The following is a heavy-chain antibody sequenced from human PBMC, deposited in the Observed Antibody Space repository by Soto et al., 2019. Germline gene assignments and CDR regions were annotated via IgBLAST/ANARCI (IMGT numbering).Heavy chain of an antibody. CDR3: AKPSSGWENWLDP. J-gene: IGHJ5*02. V-gene: IGHV3-48*02. D-gene: IGHD6-19*01. Sequence: GGSLRLSCAASGFTFNSYSMNWVRQAPGKGLEWVSYISSSSSTKFSTDSVKGRFTISRDNAKNSLYLQMNSLRDDDTAVYYCAKPSSGWENWLDPWGQGTLVTVSS. CDR1: GFTFNSYS. CDR2: ISSSSSTK.